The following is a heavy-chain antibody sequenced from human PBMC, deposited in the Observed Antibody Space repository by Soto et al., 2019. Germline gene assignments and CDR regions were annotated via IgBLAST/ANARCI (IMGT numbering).Heavy chain of an antibody. J-gene: IGHJ4*02. CDR1: GYTFTSYA. Sequence: ASVKVSCKASGYTFTSYAMHWVRQAPGQRLEWMGWINAGNGNTKYSQKFQGSVTITRDTSASTAYMELSSLRSEDTAVYYGARDTGYSYGYNWGQVDLVTVSS. D-gene: IGHD5-18*01. V-gene: IGHV1-3*01. CDR3: ARDTGYSYGYN. CDR2: INAGNGNT.